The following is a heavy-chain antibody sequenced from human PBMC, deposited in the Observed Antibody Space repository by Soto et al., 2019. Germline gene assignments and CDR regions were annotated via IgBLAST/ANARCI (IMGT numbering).Heavy chain of an antibody. CDR3: ARLSAHGREYYLDF. Sequence: GGSVRLSCAASGFSFSTFSMTWVRQAPGKGLEWVANIKGDGSEKTYEDSVKGRFTISRDNAKNSLYLEMNSLSAEDTAVYYCARLSAHGREYYLDFCGPGPLLTVS. J-gene: IGHJ4*02. CDR2: IKGDGSEK. V-gene: IGHV3-7*03. D-gene: IGHD3-16*01. CDR1: GFSFSTFS.